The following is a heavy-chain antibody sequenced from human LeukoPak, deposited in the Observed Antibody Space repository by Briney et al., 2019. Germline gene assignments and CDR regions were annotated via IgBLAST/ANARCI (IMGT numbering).Heavy chain of an antibody. J-gene: IGHJ6*04. V-gene: IGHV4-39*07. CDR1: GGSISSSSYY. D-gene: IGHD1-26*01. CDR3: AKYSGSYFGVDV. Sequence: NPSETLSLTCTVSGGSISSSSYYWGWIRQPPGKGLEWIGSIYYSGSTYYNPSLKSRVTISVDTSKNQFSLKLSSVTAADTAVYYCAKYSGSYFGVDVWGKGTTVTVSS. CDR2: IYYSGST.